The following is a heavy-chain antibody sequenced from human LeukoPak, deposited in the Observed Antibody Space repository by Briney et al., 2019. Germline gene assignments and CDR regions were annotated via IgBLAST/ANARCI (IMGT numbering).Heavy chain of an antibody. CDR1: VGSIRSHY. V-gene: IGHV4-59*11. CDR2: KHDDGST. Sequence: SETLSLTCTVSVGSIRSHYWSWIRQSPGKGLEWIGYKHDDGSTNYNPSLKSRVTISLDTSRNRFSLKLSSVTAADTAVYYCARGGWGDDSWSGPTINWVDPWGQGTLVAVSS. CDR3: ARGGWGDDSWSGPTINWVDP. D-gene: IGHD3-3*01. J-gene: IGHJ5*02.